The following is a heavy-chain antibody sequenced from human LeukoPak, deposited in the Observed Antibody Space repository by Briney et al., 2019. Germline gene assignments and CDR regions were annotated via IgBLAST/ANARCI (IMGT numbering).Heavy chain of an antibody. CDR3: ARFGHCSSTSCYYYYYYGMDV. Sequence: LSLTCAVHGGSFSGYYWTWIRQSPGKGLEWVAVLSYDGSNKYYADSVKGRFTISRDNSKNTLYLQMNSLRAEDTAVYYCARFGHCSSTSCYYYYYYGMDVWGQGTTVTVSS. V-gene: IGHV3-30-3*01. J-gene: IGHJ6*02. CDR2: LSYDGSNK. CDR1: GGSFSGYY. D-gene: IGHD2-2*01.